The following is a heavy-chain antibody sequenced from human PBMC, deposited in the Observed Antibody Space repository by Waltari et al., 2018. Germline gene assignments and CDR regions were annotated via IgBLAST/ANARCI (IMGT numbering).Heavy chain of an antibody. V-gene: IGHV3-30*02. CDR3: AKDIGYCTSTSCYNYYFYMDV. Sequence: QVQLVESGGGVVQPGGSLRLSCAASGFTFSSYGMHWVRQAPGKGLERVTFIRYDGSNKYYADSVKGRSTISRDNSKNTLYLQMNSLRAEDTAVYYCAKDIGYCTSTSCYNYYFYMDVWGKGTTVTVSS. CDR2: IRYDGSNK. J-gene: IGHJ6*03. D-gene: IGHD2-2*01. CDR1: GFTFSSYG.